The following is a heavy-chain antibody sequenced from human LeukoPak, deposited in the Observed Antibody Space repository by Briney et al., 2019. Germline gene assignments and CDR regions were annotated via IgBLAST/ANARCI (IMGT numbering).Heavy chain of an antibody. V-gene: IGHV3-53*01. D-gene: IGHD6-13*01. J-gene: IGHJ4*02. CDR2: IYSGGST. CDR1: GFTFSSYG. CDR3: ARDVRSSWSFDY. Sequence: GRSLRLSCAASGFTFSSYGMHWVRQAPGKGLEWVSVIYSGGSTYYADSVKGRFTISRDNSKNTLYLQMNSLRAEDTAVYYCARDVRSSWSFDYWGQGTLVTVSS.